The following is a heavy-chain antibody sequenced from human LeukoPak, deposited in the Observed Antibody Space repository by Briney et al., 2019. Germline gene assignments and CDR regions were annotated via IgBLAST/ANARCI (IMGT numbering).Heavy chain of an antibody. Sequence: GGSLRLSCAASGFTFSSYAMSWVRQAPGKGLEWVSAISGSGGSTYYADSVKGRFTISRDNSKNTLYLQMNSLRAEDTAVYYCVTDIAAAGSPPSYWGQGTLVTVSS. J-gene: IGHJ4*02. V-gene: IGHV3-23*01. CDR1: GFTFSSYA. CDR3: VTDIAAAGSPPSY. CDR2: ISGSGGST. D-gene: IGHD6-13*01.